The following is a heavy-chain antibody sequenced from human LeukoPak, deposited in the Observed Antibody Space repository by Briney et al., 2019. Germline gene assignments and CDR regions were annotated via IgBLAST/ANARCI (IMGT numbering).Heavy chain of an antibody. D-gene: IGHD3-10*02. V-gene: IGHV3-48*01. CDR2: ISDYAT. Sequence: GGSLRLSCAASGFTFSTYSMNWVRQAPGKGLEWVSYISDYATSYADSVKCRFTISRDTAKNSLYLQMNSLRAEDTAVYYCARDFMYAFDIWGQGTMVTVSS. CDR1: GFTFSTYS. J-gene: IGHJ3*02. CDR3: ARDFMYAFDI.